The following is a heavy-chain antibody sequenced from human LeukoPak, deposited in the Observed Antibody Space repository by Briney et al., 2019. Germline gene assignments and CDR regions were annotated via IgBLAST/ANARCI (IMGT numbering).Heavy chain of an antibody. CDR2: MNPNSGNT. J-gene: IGHJ5*02. V-gene: IGHV1-8*02. CDR3: ARGLTYYYDTSXWFDP. CDR1: GYTFTSYD. Sequence: ASVKVSCKASGYTFTSYDINWVRQATGQGLEWMGWMNPNSGNTGYAQKFQGRVTMTRNTSISTAYMELSSLRSEDTAVYYCARGLTYYYDTSXWFDPWGXGTLVTVS. D-gene: IGHD3-22*01.